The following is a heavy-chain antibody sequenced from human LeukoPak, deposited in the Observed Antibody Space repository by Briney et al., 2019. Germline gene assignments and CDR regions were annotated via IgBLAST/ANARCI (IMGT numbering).Heavy chain of an antibody. CDR2: IYSGGST. J-gene: IGHJ4*02. V-gene: IGHV3-66*01. CDR3: AKTSDFWSGYSA. CDR1: GFTVSSNY. D-gene: IGHD3-3*01. Sequence: GSLRLSCAASGFTVSSNYMSWVRQAPGKGLEWVSVIYSGGSTYYADSVKGRFTISRDNSKNTLYLQMNSLRAEDTAVYYCAKTSDFWSGYSAWGQGTLVTVSS.